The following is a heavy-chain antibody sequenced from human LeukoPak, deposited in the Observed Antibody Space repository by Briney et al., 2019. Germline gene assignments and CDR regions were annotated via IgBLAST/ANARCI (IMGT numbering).Heavy chain of an antibody. CDR3: ATEKRGYSYGSPAALGY. CDR1: GFTFSSYW. J-gene: IGHJ4*02. V-gene: IGHV3-7*01. Sequence: PGGSLRLSCAASGFTFSSYWMSWVRQAPGKGLEWVANIKQGGSEKYYVDSVEGRFTISRDNAKNSLYLQMNSLRAEDTAVYYCATEKRGYSYGSPAALGYWGQGTLVTVSS. CDR2: IKQGGSEK. D-gene: IGHD5-18*01.